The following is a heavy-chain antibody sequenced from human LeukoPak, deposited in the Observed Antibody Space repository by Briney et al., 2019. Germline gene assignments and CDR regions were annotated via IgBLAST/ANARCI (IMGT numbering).Heavy chain of an antibody. J-gene: IGHJ4*02. CDR3: VKVSDYDTSGFYYFDN. V-gene: IGHV3-48*03. D-gene: IGHD3-22*01. CDR1: GFTFSTYE. CDR2: ISSSGSNR. Sequence: GGSLRLSCAASGFTFSTYEMNWVRQAPGKGLEWVSYISSSGSNRYYADSVKGRFTISRDNSKNTLYLQMTSLRAEDTAVYYCVKVSDYDTSGFYYFDNWGQGTLVTVSS.